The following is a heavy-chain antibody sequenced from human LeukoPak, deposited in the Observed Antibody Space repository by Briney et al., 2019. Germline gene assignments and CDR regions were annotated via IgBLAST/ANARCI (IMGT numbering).Heavy chain of an antibody. V-gene: IGHV4-34*01. CDR3: ARDRWELLHDF. J-gene: IGHJ4*02. Sequence: SETLSLTCSVSGGSFSGYHRSWIRQPPGKGLEWIGEINRRGITTYNPSLTSRVVLSVDPSKNRFFLKLSSVTAADTAVYYGARDRWELLHDFWGQGTLVTVSS. CDR1: GGSFSGYH. CDR2: INRRGIT. D-gene: IGHD1-26*01.